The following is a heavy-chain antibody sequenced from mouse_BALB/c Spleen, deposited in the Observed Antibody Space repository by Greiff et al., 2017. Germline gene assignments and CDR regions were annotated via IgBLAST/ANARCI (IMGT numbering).Heavy chain of an antibody. CDR3: ARGGNWDGAMDY. D-gene: IGHD4-1*01. Sequence: DVKLVESGPGLVKPSQSLSLTCSVTGYSITSGYYWNWIRQFPGNKLEWMGYISYDGSNNYNPSLKNRISITRDTSKNQFFLKLNSVTTEDTATYYCARGGNWDGAMDYWGQGTSVTVSS. V-gene: IGHV3-6*02. CDR2: ISYDGSN. CDR1: GYSITSGYY. J-gene: IGHJ4*01.